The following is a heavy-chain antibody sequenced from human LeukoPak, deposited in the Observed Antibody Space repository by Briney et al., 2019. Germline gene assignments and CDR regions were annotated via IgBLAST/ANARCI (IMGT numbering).Heavy chain of an antibody. V-gene: IGHV3-21*01. CDR2: ISNSGDYI. CDR1: GFTFSSFT. CDR3: AREMYAGWYFAFDI. D-gene: IGHD6-19*01. J-gene: IGHJ3*02. Sequence: GGALRLSCTVSGFTFSSFTMNWVRQGAGKGLEWVASISNSGDYISYADSLKGRFTISRDNAKNSLFLQMSSLRAEDTAVYYCAREMYAGWYFAFDIWGQGTMVTVSS.